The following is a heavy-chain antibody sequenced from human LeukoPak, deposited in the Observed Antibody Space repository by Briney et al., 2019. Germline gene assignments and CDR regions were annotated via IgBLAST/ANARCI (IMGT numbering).Heavy chain of an antibody. J-gene: IGHJ4*02. CDR2: IYYSGST. CDR1: GGSISSYY. D-gene: IGHD2-2*02. V-gene: IGHV4-59*08. CDR3: VRQGYCSSTNCYIGD. Sequence: PSETLSLTCTVSGGSISSYYWSWIRQPPGKGLEWIGYIYYSGSTNYNPSLKSRVTISVDTSKNQFSLRLSSVTAADTALYYCVRQGYCSSTNCYIGDWGQGTLVTVSS.